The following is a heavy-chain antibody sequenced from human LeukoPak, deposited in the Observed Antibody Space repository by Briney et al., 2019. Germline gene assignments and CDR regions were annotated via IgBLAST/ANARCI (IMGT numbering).Heavy chain of an antibody. J-gene: IGHJ4*02. V-gene: IGHV4-59*01. Sequence: PSETLSLTCTVSGGSISSYYWSWIRQPPGKGLEWIGYIYYSGSTNYNPSLKSRVTISVDTSKNQFSLKLSSVTAADTAVYYCARGRTYYDFWSGYYDYWGQGTLVTVSS. CDR2: IYYSGST. CDR3: ARGRTYYDFWSGYYDY. D-gene: IGHD3-3*01. CDR1: GGSISSYY.